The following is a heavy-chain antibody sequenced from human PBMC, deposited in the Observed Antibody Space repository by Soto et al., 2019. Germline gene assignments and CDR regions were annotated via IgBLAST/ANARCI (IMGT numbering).Heavy chain of an antibody. CDR3: ARVAVLTAAGTTDY. D-gene: IGHD6-13*01. V-gene: IGHV3-11*06. Sequence: QVQLVESGGGLVRPGGSLRLSCAASGFTFSDYYMSWIRQVPGKGLEWVAYISGTIDSIPYADSVKGRFTISRDNAKNSLYLQMNSLRAEDTAVYYCARVAVLTAAGTTDYWGQGTLVTVSS. J-gene: IGHJ4*02. CDR2: ISGTIDSI. CDR1: GFTFSDYY.